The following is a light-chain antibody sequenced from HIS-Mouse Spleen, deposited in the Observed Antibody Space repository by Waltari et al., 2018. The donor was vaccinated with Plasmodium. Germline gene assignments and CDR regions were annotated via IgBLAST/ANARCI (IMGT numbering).Light chain of an antibody. CDR3: SSYAGSNNLV. CDR2: EVS. CDR1: RSDVGGSTY. V-gene: IGLV2-8*01. J-gene: IGLJ2*01. Sequence: QSALTQPPSASGSPGQSVTIPCPGTRSDVGGSTYASWYQQHPGKAPKLMIYEVSKRPSGVPDRFSGSKSGNTASLTVSGLQAEDEADYYCSSYAGSNNLVFGGGTKLTVL.